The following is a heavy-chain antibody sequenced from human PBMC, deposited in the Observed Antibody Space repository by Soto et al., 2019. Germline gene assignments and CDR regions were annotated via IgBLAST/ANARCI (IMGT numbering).Heavy chain of an antibody. CDR1: GGTFSSYA. D-gene: IGHD2-2*01. V-gene: IGHV1-69*13. CDR3: ASREDIVVVPAAIRYYYYYYGMDV. CDR2: IIPIFVTA. Sequence: SVKVSCKASGGTFSSYAISWVRQAPGQGFEWMGGIIPIFVTANYAQKFQGRVTITAEESTSTAYMELSSLRSEDTAVYYCASREDIVVVPAAIRYYYYYYGMDVWGQGTTVTVSS. J-gene: IGHJ6*02.